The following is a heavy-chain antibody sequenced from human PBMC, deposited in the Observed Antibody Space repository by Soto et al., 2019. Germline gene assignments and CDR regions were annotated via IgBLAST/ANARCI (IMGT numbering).Heavy chain of an antibody. D-gene: IGHD2-2*01. J-gene: IGHJ5*02. V-gene: IGHV4-31*03. CDR3: AREPPLVPTRKGWFDP. CDR1: GGSISSGGYY. Sequence: QVQLQESGPGLVKPSQTLSLTCTVSGGSISSGGYYWSWIRQHPGKGLEWIGYIYYSGSTYYNPSLKSRVTISVDTSKNQFSLKLSSVTAADTAVYYCAREPPLVPTRKGWFDPWGQGTLVTVSS. CDR2: IYYSGST.